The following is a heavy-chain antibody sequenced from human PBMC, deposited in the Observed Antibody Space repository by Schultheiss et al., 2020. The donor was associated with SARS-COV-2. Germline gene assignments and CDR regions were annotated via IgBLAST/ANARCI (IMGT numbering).Heavy chain of an antibody. D-gene: IGHD2-15*01. CDR2: INRDGGT. CDR3: ARHRSSYYYYYGMDV. V-gene: IGHV4-39*01. J-gene: IGHJ6*02. Sequence: TLSLTCTVSGGSISSSSYYWGWIRQPPGKGLEWVGEINRDGGTRYNPSLKSRVTISEDTSKNQFSLKLSSVTAADTAVYYCARHRSSYYYYYGMDVWGQGTTVTVSS. CDR1: GGSISSSSYY.